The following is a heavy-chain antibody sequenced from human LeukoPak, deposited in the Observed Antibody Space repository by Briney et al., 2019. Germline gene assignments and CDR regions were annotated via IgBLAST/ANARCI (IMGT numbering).Heavy chain of an antibody. CDR2: ISGSGGST. V-gene: IGHV3-23*01. CDR1: GFTFSSYA. D-gene: IGHD3-9*01. Sequence: GGSLRLSCAASGFTFSSYAMSWVRQAPGKGLEWVSAISGSGGSTYYADSVKGRFTIPRDNSKNTLYLQMNSLRAEDTAVYYCAKGPLHYDILTGYFQYGMDVWGQGTTVTVSS. J-gene: IGHJ6*02. CDR3: AKGPLHYDILTGYFQYGMDV.